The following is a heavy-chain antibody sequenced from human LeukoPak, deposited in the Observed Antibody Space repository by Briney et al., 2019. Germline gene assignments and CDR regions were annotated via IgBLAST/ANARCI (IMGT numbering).Heavy chain of an antibody. Sequence: PGGSLRLSCAASGFTFSSYSMNWVRQAPGKGLEWVSSISSSSSYIYYADSVKGRFTISRDNAKNSLYLQMNSLRAEDTAVYYCAGRNCSGGSCYQAFDIWGQGTMVTVSS. CDR2: ISSSSSYI. D-gene: IGHD2-15*01. CDR3: AGRNCSGGSCYQAFDI. J-gene: IGHJ3*02. CDR1: GFTFSSYS. V-gene: IGHV3-21*01.